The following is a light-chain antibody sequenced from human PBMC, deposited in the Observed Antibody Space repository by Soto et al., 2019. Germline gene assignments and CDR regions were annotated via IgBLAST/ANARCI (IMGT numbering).Light chain of an antibody. CDR3: SSYTSISTLVV. J-gene: IGLJ2*01. Sequence: QSALTQPASVSGSPGQSITISCTGTSSDVGGYNYVSWYQQHPGKAPKLMIYEVSNRPSGVSTRFSGSKSGNTASLTISGRQADDEADYYCSSYTSISTLVVFGGGTKLTVL. CDR2: EVS. CDR1: SSDVGGYNY. V-gene: IGLV2-14*01.